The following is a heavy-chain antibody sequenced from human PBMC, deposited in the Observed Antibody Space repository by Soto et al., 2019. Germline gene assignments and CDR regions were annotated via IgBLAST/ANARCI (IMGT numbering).Heavy chain of an antibody. Sequence: SETLSLTGAVYGGSFSGYYWSWIRQTPGKGLEWIGEIDHGGSIKYNPSLESRVSMSLDTSRNQFSLKLSSVTAADSAVCYCATGGGAAPGTWGQGTLVTVSS. CDR2: IDHGGSI. CDR3: ATGGGAAPGT. J-gene: IGHJ4*02. V-gene: IGHV4-34*01. D-gene: IGHD6-13*01. CDR1: GGSFSGYY.